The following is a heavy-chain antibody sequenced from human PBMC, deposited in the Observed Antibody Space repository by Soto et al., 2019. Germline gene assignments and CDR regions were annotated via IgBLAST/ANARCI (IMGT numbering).Heavy chain of an antibody. CDR2: ISGSGGST. Sequence: EVQLLESGGGLVQPGGSLRLSCAASGFSFSNYAMSWVRQAPGKGLEWVSGISGSGGSTYYADSVKGRLTISRDNSKNTVFLQMTSLRVEDTAVYYCARYLPSSAPLYWGQGTLVAVSS. CDR3: ARYLPSSAPLY. J-gene: IGHJ4*02. D-gene: IGHD3-22*01. CDR1: GFSFSNYA. V-gene: IGHV3-23*01.